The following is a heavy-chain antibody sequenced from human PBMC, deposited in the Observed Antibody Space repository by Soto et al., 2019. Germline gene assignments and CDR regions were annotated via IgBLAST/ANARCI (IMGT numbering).Heavy chain of an antibody. V-gene: IGHV3-23*04. CDR3: AKNRATGYDPFDY. D-gene: IGHD5-12*01. CDR1: GFSFSNHA. Sequence: EVQLVESGGGLVQPGGSLRLSCAASGFSFSNHAMTWVRQAPGKGPEWVSAISGSGSGTYYADSVKGRFTISRDNSKNTLYLQMNSLRVDDTAVYYCAKNRATGYDPFDYWGQGSLVTVSS. CDR2: ISGSGSGT. J-gene: IGHJ4*02.